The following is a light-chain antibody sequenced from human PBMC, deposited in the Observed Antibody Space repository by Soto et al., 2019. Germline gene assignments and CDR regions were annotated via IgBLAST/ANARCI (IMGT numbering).Light chain of an antibody. Sequence: DFVMTQSTDSLAVSLGERATINCKSSQSVLDSSNNKNYLACYQQKPAQPPKLLIYWASTRESGVPDRFSGIGSVTDFTLTISSLQADDVAVYYCPQYYSTRKTFVHQTKVEIK. CDR2: WAS. CDR3: PQYYSTRKT. J-gene: IGKJ1*01. V-gene: IGKV4-1*01. CDR1: QSVLDSSNNKNY.